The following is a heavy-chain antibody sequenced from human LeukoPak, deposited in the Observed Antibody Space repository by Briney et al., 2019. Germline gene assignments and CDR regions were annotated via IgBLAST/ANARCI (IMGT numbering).Heavy chain of an antibody. V-gene: IGHV1-2*02. Sequence: ASVKVSCKASGYTFTGYYMHWVRQAPGQGLEWMGWINPNSGGTNYAQKFQGRVTMTRDTSISTAYTELSRLRSDDTAVYYCARFFYNSSGSSPWGAFDIWGQGTMVTASS. CDR2: INPNSGGT. CDR1: GYTFTGYY. CDR3: ARFFYNSSGSSPWGAFDI. D-gene: IGHD3-22*01. J-gene: IGHJ3*02.